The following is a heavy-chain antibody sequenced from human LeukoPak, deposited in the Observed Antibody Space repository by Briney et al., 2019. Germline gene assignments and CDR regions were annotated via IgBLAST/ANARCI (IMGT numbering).Heavy chain of an antibody. Sequence: GGSLRLSCAASGFTFGTYAMSWVRQAPGKGLEWVSTISGSGGSTYYADSVKGRFTISRDNSKHTLYLQMNSLRAEDTAVYYCAKVAHGRYYDILTGYRPSYYFDYWGQGTLVTVSS. CDR2: ISGSGGST. CDR1: GFTFGTYA. V-gene: IGHV3-23*01. D-gene: IGHD3-9*01. J-gene: IGHJ4*02. CDR3: AKVAHGRYYDILTGYRPSYYFDY.